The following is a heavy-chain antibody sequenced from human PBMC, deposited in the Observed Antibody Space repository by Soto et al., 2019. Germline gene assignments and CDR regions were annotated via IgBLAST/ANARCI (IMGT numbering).Heavy chain of an antibody. CDR2: ISSSSSYI. V-gene: IGHV3-21*01. D-gene: IGHD1-1*01. J-gene: IGHJ6*02. CDR1: GFTFSSYS. CDR3: ARVHERFVEGMDV. Sequence: GGSLRLSCAASGFTFSSYSMNWVRQAPGKGLEWVSSISSSSSYIYYADSVKGRFTISRDNAKNSLYLQMNSLRAEDTAVYYCARVHERFVEGMDVWGQGTTVTVSS.